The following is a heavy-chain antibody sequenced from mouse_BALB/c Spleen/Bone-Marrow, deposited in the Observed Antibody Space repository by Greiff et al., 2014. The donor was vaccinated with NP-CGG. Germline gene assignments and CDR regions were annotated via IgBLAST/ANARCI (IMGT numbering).Heavy chain of an antibody. Sequence: DVQLQESGGGLVKPGGSLKLSCAASGFTFSAYSMSWVRQTPEKRLEWVATISSGGHDTYYPDSVKGRFTISRDNAKNTLYLQMNSLKFVDSAVYYCSKDGGYDYSYYFDYWGQGTTLTVSS. V-gene: IGHV5-6-4*01. CDR3: SKDGGYDYSYYFDY. CDR1: GFTFSAYS. D-gene: IGHD2-4*01. CDR2: ISSGGHDT. J-gene: IGHJ2*01.